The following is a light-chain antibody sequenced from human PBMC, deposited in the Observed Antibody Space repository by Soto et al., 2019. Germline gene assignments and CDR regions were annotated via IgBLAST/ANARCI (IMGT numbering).Light chain of an antibody. J-gene: IGLJ2*01. V-gene: IGLV2-14*01. Sequence: QSALTQPASVSGSLGQSISISCAGTSSDVGGYNYVSWYQQHPGKAPKIMIFEVSNRPSGVSSRFSGSKSDNTASLTISGLQAEDAADYYCSSYTSGSTLVVFGGGTKLTVL. CDR1: SSDVGGYNY. CDR2: EVS. CDR3: SSYTSGSTLVV.